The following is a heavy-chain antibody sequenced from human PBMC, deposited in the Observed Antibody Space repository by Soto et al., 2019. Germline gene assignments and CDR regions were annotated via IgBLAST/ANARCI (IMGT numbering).Heavy chain of an antibody. D-gene: IGHD1-26*01. CDR2: IYYSGST. V-gene: IGHV4-31*03. CDR3: AGIYSGSHGGTLRY. J-gene: IGHJ4*02. Sequence: QVQLQESGPGLVKPSQTLSLTCTVSGGSISSGCYYWSWIRQHPGKGLELIGYIYYSGSTYYNPSLKSRVTITVDTSKNQFPLKLSSVTAADTAVYYCAGIYSGSHGGTLRYWGQGTLVTVSS. CDR1: GGSISSGCYY.